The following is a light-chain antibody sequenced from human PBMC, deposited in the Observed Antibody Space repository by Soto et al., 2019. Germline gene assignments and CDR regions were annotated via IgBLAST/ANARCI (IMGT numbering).Light chain of an antibody. Sequence: DIQMTQSPSSLSASVGDRVTITCRASENIPGYLSWYQQKPGKAPKLLIYAASRLQSGVPSRFSGSESGTDFTLNISSLQPEDFATYYCQQRYSTPRTFGQGTKVDIK. J-gene: IGKJ1*01. V-gene: IGKV1-39*01. CDR1: ENIPGY. CDR3: QQRYSTPRT. CDR2: AAS.